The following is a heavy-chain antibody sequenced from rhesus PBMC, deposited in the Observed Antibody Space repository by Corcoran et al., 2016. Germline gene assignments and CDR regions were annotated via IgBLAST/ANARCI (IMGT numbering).Heavy chain of an antibody. D-gene: IGHD2-21*01. Sequence: EVQLVESGGGLAKPGGSLRLSCAASGFTFSSYAMHWVRQAPGKGLVWVSAISNGDSTYYADSVKGRFTISRDNSKNTLSLQMNSLGVEDTAVYYGARARDCTGSDFRFDCWGQGVLVTVSS. V-gene: IGHV3-103*01. CDR2: ISNGDST. CDR1: GFTFSSYA. J-gene: IGHJ4*01. CDR3: ARARDCTGSDFRFDC.